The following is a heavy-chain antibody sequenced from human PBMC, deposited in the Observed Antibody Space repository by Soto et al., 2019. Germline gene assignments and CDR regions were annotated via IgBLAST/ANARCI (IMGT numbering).Heavy chain of an antibody. D-gene: IGHD3-22*01. CDR1: GYTFTGYY. CDR2: INPNSGGT. J-gene: IGHJ4*02. Sequence: ASVKVSCKASGYTFTGYYMHWVRQAPGQGLEWMGWINPNSGGTNYAQKFQGRVTMTRDTSISTAYMELSRLRSDDTAVYYCARDHTGLYYYDSSGPLWGQGTLVTVSS. CDR3: ARDHTGLYYYDSSGPL. V-gene: IGHV1-2*02.